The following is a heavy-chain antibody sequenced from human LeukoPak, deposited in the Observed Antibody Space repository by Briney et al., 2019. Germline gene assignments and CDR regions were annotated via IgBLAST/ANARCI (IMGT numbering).Heavy chain of an antibody. J-gene: IGHJ4*02. V-gene: IGHV3-7*05. CDR2: IKEDGSRN. Sequence: GGSLRLSCAASGFTFSSYWMSWVRQAPGKGLEWVANIKEDGSRNHYVDSVKGRFTISRDNAKNSPYLQMNSLRAEDTAVYYCARQLSGWYDADPYWGQETLVPVSS. CDR3: ARQLSGWYDADPY. D-gene: IGHD6-19*01. CDR1: GFTFSSYW.